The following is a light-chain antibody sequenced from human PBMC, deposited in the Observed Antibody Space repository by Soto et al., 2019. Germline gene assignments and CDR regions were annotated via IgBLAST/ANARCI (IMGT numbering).Light chain of an antibody. CDR3: QQYNNWPWT. CDR1: QSVSSF. Sequence: EIVLTQSPATLSFSPGERATLSCRASQSVSSFLAWYQQKPGQAPRLLIYGASTRATGIPARFSGSGSGTEFTLTVSSLQSEDFAVYYCQQYNNWPWTFGQGTKVDI. V-gene: IGKV3-15*01. CDR2: GAS. J-gene: IGKJ1*01.